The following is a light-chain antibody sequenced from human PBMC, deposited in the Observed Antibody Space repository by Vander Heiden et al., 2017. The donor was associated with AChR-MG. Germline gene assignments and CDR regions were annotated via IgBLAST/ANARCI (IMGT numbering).Light chain of an antibody. CDR2: YKSDSAK. J-gene: IGLJ3*02. CDR1: SGINVGTYR. Sequence: QAVLTQPSSLSASPGSSASLTCTLHSGINVGTYRIYWYQPQPGSPPQYHRNYKSDSAKQQGSGVPSRFSGSKDASANAGILLISGLQSEDEADYYCVIWHSSAWVFGGGTKLTVL. V-gene: IGLV5-45*02. CDR3: VIWHSSAWV.